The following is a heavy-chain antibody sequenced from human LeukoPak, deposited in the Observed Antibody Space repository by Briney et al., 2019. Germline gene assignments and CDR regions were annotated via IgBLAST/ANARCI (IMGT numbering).Heavy chain of an antibody. J-gene: IGHJ4*02. V-gene: IGHV1-2*02. CDR1: GYTFTGYY. CDR3: ARIARVRVPYFDY. CDR2: INPSSGGT. Sequence: ASVKVSCKASGYTFTGYYMHWVRHAPGQGLEWMGWINPSSGGTNYAQNFQGRVTMTRDTSISTAYMELSRLRSDDTAVYYCARIARVRVPYFDYWGQGTLVTVSS. D-gene: IGHD4/OR15-4a*01.